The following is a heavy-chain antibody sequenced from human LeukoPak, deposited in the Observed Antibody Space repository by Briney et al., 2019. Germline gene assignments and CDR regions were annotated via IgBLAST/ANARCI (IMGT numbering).Heavy chain of an antibody. CDR1: GFTFSSCW. CDR2: INQAGSGK. V-gene: IGHV3-7*01. J-gene: IGHJ4*02. D-gene: IGHD1-1*01. CDR3: ARTDTTGKGYFDY. Sequence: GSLRLSCAASGFTFSSCWMSWVRQAPGKGLEWVANINQAGSGKYYVDSVKGRFTISRDNAKNSLYLQMNSLRAEDTAVYYCARTDTTGKGYFDYWRQGALVTVSS.